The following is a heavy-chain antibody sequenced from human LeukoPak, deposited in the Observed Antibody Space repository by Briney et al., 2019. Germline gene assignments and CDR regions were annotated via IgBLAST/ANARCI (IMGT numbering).Heavy chain of an antibody. CDR1: GGSISSGPYY. Sequence: SQTLSLTCTVSGGSISSGPYYWSWIRQPAGKGLEWIGRIYPSGSTNYNPSLKSRVTISVDTSKNQFSLKVSSVTAADTAVYHCARGSAIDLDYWGQGTLVTVSS. CDR2: IYPSGST. CDR3: ARGSAIDLDY. V-gene: IGHV4-61*02. J-gene: IGHJ4*02. D-gene: IGHD2-21*01.